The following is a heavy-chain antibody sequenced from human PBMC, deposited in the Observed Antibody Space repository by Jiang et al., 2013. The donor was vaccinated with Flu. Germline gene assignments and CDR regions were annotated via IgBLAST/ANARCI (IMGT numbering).Heavy chain of an antibody. CDR3: AREFGRDGYTGPLDY. CDR1: GYTFTGYY. D-gene: IGHD5-24*01. Sequence: GAEVKKPGASVKVSCEASGYTFTGYYMHWVRQAPGQGLEWMGWINPNSGGTNYAQKFQGRVTMTRDTSISTAYMEVSRLRSDDTAVYYCAREFGRDGYTGPLDYWGQGTLVTVSS. V-gene: IGHV1-2*02. J-gene: IGHJ4*02. CDR2: INPNSGGT.